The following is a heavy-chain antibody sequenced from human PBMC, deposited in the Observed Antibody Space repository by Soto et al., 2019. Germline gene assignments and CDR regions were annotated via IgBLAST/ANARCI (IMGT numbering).Heavy chain of an antibody. Sequence: SETLSLTCAVSGGSISGGDYLWSWIRQSPGKGLEWIAYMYHSGSAYYNPSLRGRVTISVDTSKNQLSLNLTSVTAADTAVYYCARVGGTPYNWFDPWGPGILVTVSS. CDR1: GGSISGGDYL. CDR3: ARVGGTPYNWFDP. V-gene: IGHV4-30-2*06. CDR2: MYHSGSA. D-gene: IGHD1-1*01. J-gene: IGHJ5*02.